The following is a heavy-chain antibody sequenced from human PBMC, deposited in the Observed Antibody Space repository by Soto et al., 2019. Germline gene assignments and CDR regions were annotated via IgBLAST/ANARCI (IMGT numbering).Heavy chain of an antibody. CDR1: GGSFSGYY. CDR3: ARVLTTVTTFDY. Sequence: SETLSLTCAVYGGSFSGYYWSWIRQPPGKGLEWIGEINHSGSTNYNPSLKSRVTISVDTSKNQFSLKLSSVTAADTAVYYCARVLTTVTTFDYWGQGTLVTVSS. V-gene: IGHV4-34*01. D-gene: IGHD4-17*01. J-gene: IGHJ4*02. CDR2: INHSGST.